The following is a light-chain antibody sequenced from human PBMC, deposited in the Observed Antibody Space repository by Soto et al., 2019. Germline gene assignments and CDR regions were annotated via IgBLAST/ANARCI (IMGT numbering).Light chain of an antibody. CDR1: QGISSF. CDR2: AAS. V-gene: IGKV1-9*01. Sequence: DIQLTQSPSFLSASVGDRVTITCRASQGISSFLAWYQQKPGGTPKLLIYAASTLQSGVPSRFSGSGSGTXXXLTIXSLQPEDFATYYCQQLHTYPYTFGQGTKLEIK. J-gene: IGKJ2*01. CDR3: QQLHTYPYT.